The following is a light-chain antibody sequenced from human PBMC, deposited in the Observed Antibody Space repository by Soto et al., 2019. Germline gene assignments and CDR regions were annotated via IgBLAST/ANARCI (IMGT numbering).Light chain of an antibody. CDR2: VNSDGSH. J-gene: IGLJ2*01. Sequence: QPVLTQSPSASASLGASVKLTCTLSSGHSRYAIAWHQQQPEKGPRYLMKVNSDGSHNKGDGIPDRFSGSSSGAERYLTISSLQSEDEADYYCQTWGTGEVFGGGTKVTVL. CDR1: SGHSRYA. CDR3: QTWGTGEV. V-gene: IGLV4-69*02.